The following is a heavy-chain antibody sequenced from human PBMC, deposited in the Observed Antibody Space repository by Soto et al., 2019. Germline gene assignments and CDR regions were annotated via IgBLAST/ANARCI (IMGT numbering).Heavy chain of an antibody. Sequence: QVQLQQWGTGLLKPSETLSLHCAVYVESLRGYYWSWIRQTPAMGLEWLGEINHRGTTIHDSSLKIRAIISIDTSKNQVSLRLNYVTASDTAVYYCARVYPRSILSSSLTTSFWFDSWGQGTLVTVSS. CDR2: INHRGTT. J-gene: IGHJ5*01. CDR1: VESLRGYY. D-gene: IGHD2-21*01. V-gene: IGHV4-34*04. CDR3: ARVYPRSILSSSLTTSFWFDS.